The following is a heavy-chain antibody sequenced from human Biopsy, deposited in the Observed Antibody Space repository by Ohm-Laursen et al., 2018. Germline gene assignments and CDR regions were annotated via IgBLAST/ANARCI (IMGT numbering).Heavy chain of an antibody. V-gene: IGHV3-15*01. J-gene: IGHJ4*02. CDR2: IKSKTDGGTI. CDR3: TTYQY. Sequence: GSLRLSCAASGLTFTTALMSWVRQAPGKGLEWVGRIKSKTDGGTIDYAASVKGRIIISRDDSKKTVYLQMNNLNTEDTGVYYCTTYQYWGQGTLVTVSS. CDR1: GLTFTTAL. D-gene: IGHD3-16*02.